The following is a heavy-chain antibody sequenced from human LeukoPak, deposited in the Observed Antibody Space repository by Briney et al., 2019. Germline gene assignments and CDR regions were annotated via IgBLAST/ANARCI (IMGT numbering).Heavy chain of an antibody. CDR2: NNPNSGGT. D-gene: IGHD6-19*01. CDR3: ARDLFRRGYSSGCWNY. V-gene: IGHV1-2*02. J-gene: IGHJ4*02. CDR1: GYTFTGYY. Sequence: ASVKVSCKASGYTFTGYYMHWVRQAPGQGLEWMGWNNPNSGGTNYAQKFQGRVTMTRDTSISTAYMELSRLRSDDTAVYYCARDLFRRGYSSGCWNYWGQGTLVTVSS.